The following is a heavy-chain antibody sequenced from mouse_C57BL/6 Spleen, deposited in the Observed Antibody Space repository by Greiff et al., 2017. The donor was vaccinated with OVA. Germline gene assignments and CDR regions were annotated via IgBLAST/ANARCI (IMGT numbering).Heavy chain of an antibody. CDR2: IYPRSGNT. CDR1: GYTFTSYG. J-gene: IGHJ3*01. CDR3: ARDYGSSYGLFAY. D-gene: IGHD1-1*01. Sequence: VQLQQSGAELARPGASVKLSCKASGYTFTSYGISWVKQRTGQGLEWIGEIYPRSGNTYYNEKFKGKATLTADKSSSTAYMELRSLTSEDSAVYFCARDYGSSYGLFAYWGQGTLVTVSA. V-gene: IGHV1-81*01.